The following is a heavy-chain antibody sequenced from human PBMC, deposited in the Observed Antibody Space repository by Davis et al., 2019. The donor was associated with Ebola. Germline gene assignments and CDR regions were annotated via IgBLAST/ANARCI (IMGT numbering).Heavy chain of an antibody. J-gene: IGHJ4*02. D-gene: IGHD5-18*01. CDR1: GFSLSTIGMC. CDR2: IDWAEDK. V-gene: IGHV2-70*17. Sequence: SGPTLVKPTHTLTLTCTLSGFSLSTIGMCVSWIRQPPGKALEWLARIDWAEDKFYSTSLKTRLTISKDTSKKQVVLTMTNMDPVDTARYYCARIPGCGYRYGYDDWGQGTLVTVSS. CDR3: ARIPGCGYRYGYDD.